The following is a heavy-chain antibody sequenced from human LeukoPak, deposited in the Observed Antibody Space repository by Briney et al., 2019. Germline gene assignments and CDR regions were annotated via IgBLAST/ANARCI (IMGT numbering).Heavy chain of an antibody. J-gene: IGHJ5*02. D-gene: IGHD3-10*01. CDR2: IYYTGST. Sequence: PSETLPLTCTVSGGSISSYYWSWIRQPPGKGLEWIAYIYYTGSTNYNPSLKSRVTMSVDTSKNQFSLKLMSVTAADTAVYYCARDSGTTGEVKFDPWGQGTLVTVSS. CDR1: GGSISSYY. CDR3: ARDSGTTGEVKFDP. V-gene: IGHV4-59*12.